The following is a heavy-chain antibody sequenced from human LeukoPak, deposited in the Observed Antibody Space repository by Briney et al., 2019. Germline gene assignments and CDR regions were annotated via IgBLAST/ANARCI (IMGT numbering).Heavy chain of an antibody. J-gene: IGHJ4*02. CDR1: GYTFADYY. CDR2: ISPDSGRT. Sequence: ASVKVSCKASGYTFADYYMHWVRQAPGQGLEWIGWISPDSGRTGFAQKFQGRVTMTRDTSISTAYMELSRLGYDDTAVYYCARDTRSSYLQYYFDYWGQGTLVTVSS. D-gene: IGHD5-24*01. V-gene: IGHV1-2*02. CDR3: ARDTRSSYLQYYFDY.